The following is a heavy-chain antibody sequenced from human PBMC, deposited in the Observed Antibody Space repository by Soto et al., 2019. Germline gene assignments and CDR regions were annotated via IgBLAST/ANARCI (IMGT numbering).Heavy chain of an antibody. J-gene: IGHJ4*02. CDR3: AREVYYDFWSGFNTHPYYFDD. Sequence: QVQLVESGGGVVQPGRSLRLSCAASGFTFSRHTMHWVRQAPGKGLEWVAAISDDGSNTYYADSVKGRFTISRDNSKNTLYLHMNSMSSEDPAVHHCAREVYYDFWSGFNTHPYYFDDWGQGTLVTVSS. CDR1: GFTFSRHT. V-gene: IGHV3-30-3*01. D-gene: IGHD3-3*01. CDR2: ISDDGSNT.